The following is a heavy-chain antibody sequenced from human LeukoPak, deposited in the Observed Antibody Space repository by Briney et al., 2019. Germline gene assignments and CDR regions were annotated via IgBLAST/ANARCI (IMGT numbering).Heavy chain of an antibody. CDR1: GFTFSSYA. Sequence: GGSLRLSCAASGFTFSSYAMSWVRQAPGKGLEWVSAISGSGGSTYYADSVKGRFTISRDNSKNTLYLQMNSLRAEDTAVYYCAFPYDFWSGYLDYYGMGVWGQGTTVTVSS. CDR2: ISGSGGST. J-gene: IGHJ6*02. CDR3: AFPYDFWSGYLDYYGMGV. D-gene: IGHD3-3*01. V-gene: IGHV3-23*01.